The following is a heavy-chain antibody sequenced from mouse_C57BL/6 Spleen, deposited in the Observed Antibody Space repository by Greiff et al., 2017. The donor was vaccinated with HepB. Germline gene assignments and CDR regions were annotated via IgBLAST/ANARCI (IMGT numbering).Heavy chain of an antibody. D-gene: IGHD1-1*01. J-gene: IGHJ3*01. Sequence: EVQGVESGGGLVKPGGSLKLSCAASGFTFSSYTMSWVRQTPEKRLEWVATISGGGGNTYYPDSVKGRFTISRDNAKNTLYLQMSSLRSEDTALYYCARHDYYGSQPWFAYWGQGTLVTVSA. CDR3: ARHDYYGSQPWFAY. V-gene: IGHV5-9*01. CDR1: GFTFSSYT. CDR2: ISGGGGNT.